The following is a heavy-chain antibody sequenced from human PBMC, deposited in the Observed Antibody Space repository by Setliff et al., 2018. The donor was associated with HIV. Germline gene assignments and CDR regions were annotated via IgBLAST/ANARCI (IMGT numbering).Heavy chain of an antibody. V-gene: IGHV4-61*02. CDR2: IYTSGST. CDR1: GASISIGSYY. J-gene: IGHJ4*02. CDR3: ARIPYSSSSVY. Sequence: LTCTVSGASISIGSYYWSWIRQPAGKGLEWVGRIYTSGSTNYNPSLKSRVTISVDTSKNQFSLKLSSVTAADTAVYYCARIPYSSSSVYWGQGTLVTVSS. D-gene: IGHD6-6*01.